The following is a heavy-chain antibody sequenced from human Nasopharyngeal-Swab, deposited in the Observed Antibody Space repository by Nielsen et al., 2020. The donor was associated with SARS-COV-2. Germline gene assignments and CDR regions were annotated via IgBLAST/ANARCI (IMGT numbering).Heavy chain of an antibody. CDR2: ISAYNGNT. J-gene: IGHJ6*02. V-gene: IGHV1-18*01. CDR1: GYTFTSYG. Sequence: ASVKVSCKASGYTFTSYGISWVRQAPGQGLEWMGWISAYNGNTNYAQKLQGRVTMTTDTSTSTAYMELKSLRSDDTAVYYCARQYTVVVPAPYYYGMDVWGQGTTVTVSS. CDR3: ARQYTVVVPAPYYYGMDV. D-gene: IGHD2-2*01.